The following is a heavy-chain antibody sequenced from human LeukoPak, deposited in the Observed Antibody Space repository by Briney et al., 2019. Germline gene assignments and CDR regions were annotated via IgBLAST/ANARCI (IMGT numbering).Heavy chain of an antibody. CDR3: AKGSGNGYGSGPFDY. J-gene: IGHJ4*02. V-gene: IGHV3-23*01. CDR2: ISTDAGET. CDR1: GFSVRTTY. D-gene: IGHD3-10*01. Sequence: GGSLRLSCTASGFSVRTTYMSWVRQAPGKGLEWVSAISTDAGETHYADSVKGRFTISRDNSKNTVSLQMSSLRAEDTALYYCAKGSGNGYGSGPFDYWGQGTLVTVSS.